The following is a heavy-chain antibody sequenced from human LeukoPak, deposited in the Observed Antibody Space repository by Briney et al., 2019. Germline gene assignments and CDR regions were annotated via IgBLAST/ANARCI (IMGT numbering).Heavy chain of an antibody. Sequence: GGSLRLSCAASATSGFTFSNYAVNWFRQAPGKGLEWVSSIYGGGDIIYYADSVKGRFTISRDNSKNTLYLQMNSLRAEDTAVYYCAKGGEGSGSYFPLYFDYWGQGTLVTVSS. CDR1: GFTFSNYA. CDR3: AKGGEGSGSYFPLYFDY. CDR2: IYGGGDII. V-gene: IGHV3-23*01. D-gene: IGHD3-10*01. J-gene: IGHJ4*02.